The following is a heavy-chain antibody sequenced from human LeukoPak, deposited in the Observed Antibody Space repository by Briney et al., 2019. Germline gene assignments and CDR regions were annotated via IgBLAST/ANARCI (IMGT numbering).Heavy chain of an antibody. Sequence: GGSLRLSCATSGFTIINAWMIWVRQAPGKGLEWVSAISGSGGSTYYADSVKGRFTISRDNSKNTLYLQMNSLRAEDTAVYYCAKDGSSWSRGYNYFDYWGQGTLVIVSS. CDR2: ISGSGGST. V-gene: IGHV3-23*01. D-gene: IGHD6-13*01. CDR3: AKDGSSWSRGYNYFDY. J-gene: IGHJ4*02. CDR1: GFTIINAW.